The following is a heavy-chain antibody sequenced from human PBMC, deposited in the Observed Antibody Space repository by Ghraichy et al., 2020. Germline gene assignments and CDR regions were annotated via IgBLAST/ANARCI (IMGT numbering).Heavy chain of an antibody. D-gene: IGHD2-2*02. CDR3: ARDRGKYQLLYPSYGMDV. CDR2: INHSGST. V-gene: IGHV4-34*01. Sequence: SQTLSLTCAVYGGSFSGYYWSWIRQPPGKGLEWIGEINHSGSTNYNPSLKSRVTISVDTSKNQFSLKLSSVTAADTAVYYCARDRGKYQLLYPSYGMDVWGQGTTVTVSS. J-gene: IGHJ6*02. CDR1: GGSFSGYY.